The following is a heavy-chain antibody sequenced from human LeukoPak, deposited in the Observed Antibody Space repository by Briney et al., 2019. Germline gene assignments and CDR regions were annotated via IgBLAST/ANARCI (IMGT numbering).Heavy chain of an antibody. J-gene: IGHJ4*02. V-gene: IGHV3-30*18. CDR1: KFTFSNYG. CDR3: ANSLTPLRAKGAYFEY. D-gene: IGHD3-16*02. CDR2: ISSDGSNK. Sequence: GGSLRLSCAASKFTFSNYGMHWVRQAPGKGLEWVAVISSDGSNKYYADSVKGRFTISRDDSKNTVYLQMNSLRAEDTAVYYCANSLTPLRAKGAYFEYWGQGTLVTVSS.